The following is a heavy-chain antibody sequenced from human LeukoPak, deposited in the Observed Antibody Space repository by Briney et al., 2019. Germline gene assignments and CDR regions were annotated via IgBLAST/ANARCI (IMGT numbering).Heavy chain of an antibody. J-gene: IGHJ4*02. V-gene: IGHV4-59*11. CDR3: ARTGTGTSYFDY. CDR2: IYYSGST. CDR1: GGSISSHY. D-gene: IGHD1-7*01. Sequence: SETLSLTCTVSGGSISSHYWSWIRQPPGKGLEWIGYIYYSGSTNYNPSLKSRVTISVDTSKNQSSLKLSSVTAADTAVYYCARTGTGTSYFDYWGQGTLVTVSS.